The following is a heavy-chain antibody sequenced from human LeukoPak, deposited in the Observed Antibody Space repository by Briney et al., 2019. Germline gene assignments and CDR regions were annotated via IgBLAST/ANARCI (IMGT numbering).Heavy chain of an antibody. CDR1: GFTFSSYW. V-gene: IGHV3-74*01. CDR3: ARSYGSGSYYAVSPSDY. D-gene: IGHD3-10*01. J-gene: IGHJ4*02. Sequence: GGSLRLSCAASGFTFSSYWMHWVRQAPGKGLVWVSRINSDGSSTSYADSVKGRFTISRDNAKNTLYLQMNSLRAEDTAVYYCARSYGSGSYYAVSPSDYWGQRTLVTVSS. CDR2: INSDGSST.